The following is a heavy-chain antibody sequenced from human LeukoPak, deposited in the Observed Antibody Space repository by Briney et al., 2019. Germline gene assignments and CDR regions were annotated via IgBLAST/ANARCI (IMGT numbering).Heavy chain of an antibody. CDR1: GGSFSGYY. V-gene: IGHV4-34*01. Sequence: SETLSLTCAVYGGSFSGYYWSWIRQPPGKGLEWIGEINHSGSTNYNPSLKSRVTISVDTSKNQFSLKLSSVTAADTAVYYCARGDWFDPWGQGTLVTVSS. CDR3: ARGDWFDP. CDR2: INHSGST. J-gene: IGHJ5*02.